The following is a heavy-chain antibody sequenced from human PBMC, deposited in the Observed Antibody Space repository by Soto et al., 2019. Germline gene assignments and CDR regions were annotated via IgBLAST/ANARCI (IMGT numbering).Heavy chain of an antibody. CDR2: ISGSGADT. D-gene: IGHD6-19*01. CDR1: GFTFSSYA. J-gene: IGHJ4*02. CDR3: GKERRGSRWFVFSY. Sequence: DVQLLESGGGLVQPGGSVRLSCAASGFTFSSYAMSWVRQAPGKGLEWVSAISGSGADTSYADAVRGRFTITRDNSKETLFLQMNSLRADGMAVYYSGKERRGSRWFVFSYWGQGILGSVAA. V-gene: IGHV3-23*01.